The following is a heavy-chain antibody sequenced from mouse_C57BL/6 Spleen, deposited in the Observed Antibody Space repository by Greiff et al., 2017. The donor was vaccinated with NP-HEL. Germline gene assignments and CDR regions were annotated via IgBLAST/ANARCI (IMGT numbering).Heavy chain of an antibody. J-gene: IGHJ3*01. V-gene: IGHV1-15*01. CDR1: GYTFTDYE. D-gene: IGHD2-14*01. CDR3: TRGGYPVPFAY. CDR2: IDPETGGT. Sequence: VQLVESGAELVRPGASVTLSCKASGYTFTDYEMHWVKQTPVHGLEWIGAIDPETGGTAYNQKFKGKAILTADKSSSTAYMELRSLTSEDSAVYYCTRGGYPVPFAYWGQGTLVTVSA.